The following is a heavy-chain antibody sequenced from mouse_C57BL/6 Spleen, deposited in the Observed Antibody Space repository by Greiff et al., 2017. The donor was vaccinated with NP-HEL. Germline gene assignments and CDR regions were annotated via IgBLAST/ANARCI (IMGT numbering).Heavy chain of an antibody. Sequence: VQLVESGAELVRPGTSVKMSCKASGYTFTNYWIGWAKQRPGHGLEWIGDIYPGGGYTNYNEKFKGKATLTADKSSSTAYMQFSSLTSEDSAIYYCARITTVVGDYWGQGTTLTVSS. J-gene: IGHJ2*01. D-gene: IGHD1-1*01. V-gene: IGHV1-63*01. CDR3: ARITTVVGDY. CDR1: GYTFTNYW. CDR2: IYPGGGYT.